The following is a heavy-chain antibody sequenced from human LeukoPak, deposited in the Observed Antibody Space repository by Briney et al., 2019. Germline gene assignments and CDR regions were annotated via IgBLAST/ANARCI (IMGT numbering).Heavy chain of an antibody. J-gene: IGHJ3*02. CDR3: AKIEWGNRRVDYGGNFDAFDI. CDR2: ISYDGSNK. CDR1: GFTFSSSW. V-gene: IGHV3-30*18. D-gene: IGHD4-23*01. Sequence: HPGGSLRLSCVASGFTFSSSWMSWVRQAPGKGLEWVAVISYDGSNKYYADSVKGRFTISRDNSKNTLYLQMNSLRAEDTAVYYCAKIEWGNRRVDYGGNFDAFDIWGQGTMVTVSS.